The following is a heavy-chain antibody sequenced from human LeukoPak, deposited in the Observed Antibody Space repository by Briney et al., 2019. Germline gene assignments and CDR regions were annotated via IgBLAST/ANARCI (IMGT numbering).Heavy chain of an antibody. CDR3: ARGRDGYSFGFDY. CDR2: IYPGDSDT. CDR1: GYKFTTYW. D-gene: IGHD5-24*01. Sequence: GESLKISCKGSGYKFTTYWIAWVRQKSGKDLESMEIIYPGDSDTRYNPSFQGQVTISADKSISTAYLQWSSLKASDTAMYYCARGRDGYSFGFDYWGQGTLVTVSS. V-gene: IGHV5-51*01. J-gene: IGHJ4*02.